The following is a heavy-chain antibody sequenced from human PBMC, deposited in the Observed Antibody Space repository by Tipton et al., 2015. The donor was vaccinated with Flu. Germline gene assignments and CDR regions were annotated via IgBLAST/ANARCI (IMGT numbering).Heavy chain of an antibody. CDR1: GGSISSSSYY. CDR3: ARRPTTLRGDYFDY. V-gene: IGHV4-61*05. J-gene: IGHJ4*02. CDR2: IYYSGST. D-gene: IGHD3-10*01. Sequence: TLSLTCTVSGGSISSSSYYWGWIRQPPGKGLEWIGYIYYSGSTNYNPSLKSRVTISVDTSKNQFSLKLSSVTAADTAVYYCARRPTTLRGDYFDYWGQGTLVTVSS.